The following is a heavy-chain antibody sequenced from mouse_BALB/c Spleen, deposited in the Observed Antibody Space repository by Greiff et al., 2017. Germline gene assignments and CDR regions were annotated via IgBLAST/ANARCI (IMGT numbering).Heavy chain of an antibody. CDR1: GFTFSSFG. V-gene: IGHV5-17*02. J-gene: IGHJ4*01. CDR2: ISSGSSTI. Sequence: DVKLVESGGGLVQPGGSRKLSCAASGFTFSSFGMHWVRQAPEKGLEWVAYISSGSSTIYYADTVKGRFTISRDNPKNTLFLQMTSLRSEDTDMYDGARMDAPGRGPYYYAMDYWGQGTSVTVAS. CDR3: ARMDAPGRGPYYYAMDY.